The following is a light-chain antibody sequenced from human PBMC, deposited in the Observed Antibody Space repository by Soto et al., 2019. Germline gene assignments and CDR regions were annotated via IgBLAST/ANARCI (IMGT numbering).Light chain of an antibody. J-gene: IGKJ1*01. V-gene: IGKV3-11*01. CDR3: QHYHSYSEA. Sequence: EIVLTQYPATLSLSPGERAALSCRASQTVSSYLAWYQQKPGQAPRLLIYDASNRATGIPARLSGSGSGTDFTLSISSLEPEDFATYYCQHYHSYSEAFGQGTKVDI. CDR1: QTVSSY. CDR2: DAS.